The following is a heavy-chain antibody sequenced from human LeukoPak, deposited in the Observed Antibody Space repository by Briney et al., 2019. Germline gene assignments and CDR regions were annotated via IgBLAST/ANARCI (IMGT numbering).Heavy chain of an antibody. CDR2: IYYSGST. CDR3: ARTRGAFDI. V-gene: IGHV4-61*05. CDR1: GGSISSSSYY. Sequence: PSETLSLTCTVSGGSISSSSYYWGWIRQPPGKGLEWIGYIYYSGSTNYNPSLKSRVTISVDTSKNQFSLKLSSVTAADTAVYYCARTRGAFDIWGQGTMVTVSS. J-gene: IGHJ3*02.